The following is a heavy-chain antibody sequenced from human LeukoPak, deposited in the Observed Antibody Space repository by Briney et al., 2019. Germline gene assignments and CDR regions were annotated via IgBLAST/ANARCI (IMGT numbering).Heavy chain of an antibody. J-gene: IGHJ6*02. V-gene: IGHV3-23*01. CDR3: AKVGDGYNILYYGMDV. Sequence: GGSLRLSCAASGFTFRSYVMSWVRQAPGKGLEWVSAISGSGGSTYYADSVKGRFTISRDNSKNTLYLQMNSLRAEETAVYYCAKVGDGYNILYYGMDVWGQGTTVTVSS. CDR1: GFTFRSYV. CDR2: ISGSGGST. D-gene: IGHD3-9*01.